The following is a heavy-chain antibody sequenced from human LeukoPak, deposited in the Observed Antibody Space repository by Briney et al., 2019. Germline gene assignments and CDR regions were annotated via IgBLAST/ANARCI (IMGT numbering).Heavy chain of an antibody. Sequence: PGGSLRLSCAASTFTFSSYALSWVRQAPGKGLEWVSGISVSGGRTYYADSVKGRFTISRDNSKNTLYLQMNSLRAEDTAVYYCAKGKVIAADGYFDYWGQGTLVTVSS. CDR2: ISVSGGRT. CDR1: TFTFSSYA. V-gene: IGHV3-23*01. D-gene: IGHD6-13*01. J-gene: IGHJ4*02. CDR3: AKGKVIAADGYFDY.